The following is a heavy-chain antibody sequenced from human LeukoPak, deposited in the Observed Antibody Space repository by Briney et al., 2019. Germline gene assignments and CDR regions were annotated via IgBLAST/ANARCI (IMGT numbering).Heavy chain of an antibody. CDR2: IYNGVNT. J-gene: IGHJ5*02. CDR3: ARSRAFNSGAFDP. Sequence: AETLSLTCTVSGASVSRASYWTWIRQPPGKGVEWIAHIYNGVNTNYNPSLKSRVTISVDTSKNQFSLRLNSVTAPDTAVYYCARSRAFNSGAFDPWVQGSLVTVSS. D-gene: IGHD1-26*01. CDR1: GASVSRASY. V-gene: IGHV4-61*01.